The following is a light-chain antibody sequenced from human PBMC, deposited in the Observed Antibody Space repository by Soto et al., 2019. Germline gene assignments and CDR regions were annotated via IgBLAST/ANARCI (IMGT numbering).Light chain of an antibody. V-gene: IGKV1-5*01. J-gene: IGKJ1*01. CDR1: QSISSW. Sequence: DIQMTQSPSTLSASVGDRVTITCRASQSISSWLAWYQQKPGKAPKLLIYDASSLESGVPSSFSGSGSGTEFTHTISSLQPDDFATYYCQQYNSYSWTFGQGTKVEIK. CDR2: DAS. CDR3: QQYNSYSWT.